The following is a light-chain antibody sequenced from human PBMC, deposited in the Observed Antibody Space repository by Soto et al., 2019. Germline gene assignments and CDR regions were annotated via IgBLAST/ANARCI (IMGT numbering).Light chain of an antibody. Sequence: QSALTQPPSASGSPGQSVTISCSETSNDIGGFKYVSWYQQHPGKAPKLMIYGVTERPSGVPDRFSGSKSGNTASLTVSGLQADDEADYYCSSYAGNNISLVFGTGTKVTVL. CDR3: SSYAGNNISLV. J-gene: IGLJ1*01. CDR2: GVT. CDR1: SNDIGGFKY. V-gene: IGLV2-8*01.